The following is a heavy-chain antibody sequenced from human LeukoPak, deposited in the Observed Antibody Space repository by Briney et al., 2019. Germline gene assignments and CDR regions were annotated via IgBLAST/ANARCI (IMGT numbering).Heavy chain of an antibody. Sequence: GGSLRLSCAASGFTFSNAWMSWVRQAPGKGLEWVGRIKSKTDGGTTDYAALVKGRFTISRDDSKNTLYLQMNSLKTEDTAVYYCTTDFGVPDSPVGYWGQGTLVTVSS. V-gene: IGHV3-15*01. CDR1: GFTFSNAW. CDR2: IKSKTDGGTT. J-gene: IGHJ4*02. D-gene: IGHD1-14*01. CDR3: TTDFGVPDSPVGY.